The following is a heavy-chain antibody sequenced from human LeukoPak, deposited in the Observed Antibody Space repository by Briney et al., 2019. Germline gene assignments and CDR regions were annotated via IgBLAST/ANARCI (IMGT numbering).Heavy chain of an antibody. Sequence: SETLSLTCTVSGGSIRSSSYYWGWIRQPPGKGLEWIGSIYYSGSTYYNPSLKSRVTISVDTSKNQFSLKLSSVTAADTAVYYCASMKSTSDAYDIWGQGTMVTVSS. CDR3: ASMKSTSDAYDI. CDR2: IYYSGST. V-gene: IGHV4-39*01. CDR1: GGSIRSSSYY. J-gene: IGHJ3*02. D-gene: IGHD3-16*01.